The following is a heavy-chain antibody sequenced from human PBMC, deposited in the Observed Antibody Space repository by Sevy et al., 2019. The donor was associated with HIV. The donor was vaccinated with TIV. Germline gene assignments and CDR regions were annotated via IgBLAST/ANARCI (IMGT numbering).Heavy chain of an antibody. CDR1: GITFSTSG. CDR2: ISYHGRDK. CDR3: AKDFTGYNGMDV. D-gene: IGHD3-9*01. J-gene: IGHJ6*02. V-gene: IGHV3-30*18. Sequence: GGSLRLSCVVSGITFSTSGMHWVRKAPGKGLEWVAVISYHGRDKFYADSVKGRSTISRDNSKNILYLQMISLRAEDTAVYYCAKDFTGYNGMDVWGQGTMVTVSS.